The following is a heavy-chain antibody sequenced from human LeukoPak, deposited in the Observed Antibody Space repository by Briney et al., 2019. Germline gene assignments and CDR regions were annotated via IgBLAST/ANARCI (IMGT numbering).Heavy chain of an antibody. V-gene: IGHV3-9*01. CDR2: ISWNSGSI. D-gene: IGHD5-24*01. CDR1: GFTFDDYA. J-gene: IGHJ4*02. CDR3: AKGLGWLQPFGY. Sequence: GGSLRLSCAAYGFTFDDYAMHWVRQAPGKGLEWVSGISWNSGSIGYAECVKGRFTISRDNAKTSLYLQMNSLRAEDTALYYCAKGLGWLQPFGYWGQGTLVTVSS.